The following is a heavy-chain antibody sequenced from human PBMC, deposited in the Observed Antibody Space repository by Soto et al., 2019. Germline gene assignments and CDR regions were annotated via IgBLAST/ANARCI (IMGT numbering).Heavy chain of an antibody. J-gene: IGHJ6*02. CDR3: ARLWSQDGVDV. Sequence: GGSLRLSCAASGFTFSTYTMNWVRQAPGKGLEWVSSMTGSGSFIYYADSVKGRFTISRDNAKNSLYLQMNSLRAEDTAVYYCARLWSQDGVDVWGQGTTVTVSS. D-gene: IGHD2-21*01. V-gene: IGHV3-21*01. CDR1: GFTFSTYT. CDR2: MTGSGSFI.